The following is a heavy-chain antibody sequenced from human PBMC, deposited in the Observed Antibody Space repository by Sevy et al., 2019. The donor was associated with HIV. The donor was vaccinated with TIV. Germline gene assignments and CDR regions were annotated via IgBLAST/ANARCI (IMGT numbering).Heavy chain of an antibody. CDR2: ISYDGSNK. D-gene: IGHD3-22*01. Sequence: GGSLRLSCAASGFTFSSFGMHWVRQAPGKGLEWVSFISYDGSNKKYADSVKGRLTVSRDKSKNTLYSQMNSLRAEDTAVYYCAKDLDYFDSSAGPSSLIYNYYYGLEDWGPGTTVTVSS. V-gene: IGHV3-30*18. CDR3: AKDLDYFDSSAGPSSLIYNYYYGLED. CDR1: GFTFSSFG. J-gene: IGHJ6*02.